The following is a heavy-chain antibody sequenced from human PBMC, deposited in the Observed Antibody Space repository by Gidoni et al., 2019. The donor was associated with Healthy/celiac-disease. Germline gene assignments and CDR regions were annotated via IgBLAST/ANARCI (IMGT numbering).Heavy chain of an antibody. D-gene: IGHD4-17*01. CDR1: GGSISSSSYY. CDR3: ATLAQLTVTSLYWYFDL. V-gene: IGHV4-39*01. Sequence: QLQLQESGPGLVKPSETLSLTCTVSGGSISSSSYYWGWIRQPPGKGLEWIGSIYYSGSTYYNPSLKSRVTISVDTSKNQFSLKLSSVTAADTAVYYCATLAQLTVTSLYWYFDLWGRGTLVTVSS. CDR2: IYYSGST. J-gene: IGHJ2*01.